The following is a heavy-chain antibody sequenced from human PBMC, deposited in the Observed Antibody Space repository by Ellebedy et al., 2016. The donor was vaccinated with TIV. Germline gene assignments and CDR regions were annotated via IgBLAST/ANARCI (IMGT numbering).Heavy chain of an antibody. D-gene: IGHD3-22*01. J-gene: IGHJ5*02. CDR3: ARNYDSSGYEP. CDR2: IFYSGRS. CDR1: GGSISSGGYY. Sequence: MPSETLSLTCTVPGGSISSGGYYWSWIRQHPGKGLEWIGYIFYSGRSYYNPSLKSRVTISVNTSKNQFSLKLSSVTAADTAVYYGARNYDSSGYEPWGQGTLVTVSS. V-gene: IGHV4-31*03.